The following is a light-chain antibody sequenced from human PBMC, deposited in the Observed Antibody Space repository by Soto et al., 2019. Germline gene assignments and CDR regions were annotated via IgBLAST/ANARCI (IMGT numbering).Light chain of an antibody. J-gene: IGKJ1*01. CDR2: SAS. CDR1: QSVADNY. CDR3: QQYGHSPRT. V-gene: IGKV3-20*01. Sequence: EIVLTQSPGTLSLSPGERATLSCRASQSVADNYLAWYQQKPGQAPRLLIYSASRRATGIPDTFTGSGSGPDFTLTITRLEPEDFALYYCQQYGHSPRTFGQGPKVDIK.